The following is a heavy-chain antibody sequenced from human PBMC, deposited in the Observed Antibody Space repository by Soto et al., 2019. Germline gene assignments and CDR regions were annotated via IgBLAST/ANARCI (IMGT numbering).Heavy chain of an antibody. CDR1: GGTFNTYA. J-gene: IGHJ4*02. V-gene: IGHV1-69*19. CDR2: ISPMYGAA. D-gene: IGHD3-10*01. Sequence: QVQLVPSGAEMKKPGSSVKVSCQSSGGTFNTYAMNWVRQAPGQGSELMGAISPMYGAANYAPKFQVRVTITAHESTGTSYMQVSSLTSEDTALYFCTREVQVRTPAFVYWGQGTLVTVSS. CDR3: TREVQVRTPAFVY.